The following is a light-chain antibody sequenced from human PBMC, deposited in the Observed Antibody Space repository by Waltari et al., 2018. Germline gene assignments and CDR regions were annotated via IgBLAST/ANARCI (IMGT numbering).Light chain of an antibody. CDR2: EVT. Sequence: QSALTQPPSASGSPGQSVTISCTGTSSDVGGHGYVSWYQQHPGKAPKLMIYEVTKRPSGVPDRFSGSNSGNTASLTVSGLQAEEEADYYCSSYAGSNDLLFGGGTKVTVL. CDR1: SSDVGGHGY. CDR3: SSYAGSNDLL. J-gene: IGLJ2*01. V-gene: IGLV2-8*01.